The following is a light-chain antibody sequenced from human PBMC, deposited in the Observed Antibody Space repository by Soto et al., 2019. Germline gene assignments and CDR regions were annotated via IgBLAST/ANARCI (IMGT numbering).Light chain of an antibody. Sequence: DIQMRQSPSTLSASVGDRVTITCRASQSLSSWLAWYQQKPWKAPKLLIYKASSLESGVPSRFSGSGSGTEFTLTISSLQPDDFATYYCQQYNSYWTFGQGTKVDI. CDR3: QQYNSYWT. V-gene: IGKV1-5*03. CDR1: QSLSSW. J-gene: IGKJ1*01. CDR2: KAS.